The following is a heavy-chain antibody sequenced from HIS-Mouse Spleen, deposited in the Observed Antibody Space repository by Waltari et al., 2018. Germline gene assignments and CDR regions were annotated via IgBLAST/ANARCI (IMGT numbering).Heavy chain of an antibody. CDR2: IYYSGST. CDR3: AREIPYSSSWYDWYFDL. V-gene: IGHV4-39*07. D-gene: IGHD6-13*01. Sequence: QLQLQESGPGLVKPSATRSRACTVSGGSTSSSSYYLGWIRQPPGKGLEWIGSIYYSGSTYSNPSLKSRVTISVDTSKNQFSLKLSSVTAADTAVYYCAREIPYSSSWYDWYFDLWGRGTLVTVSS. CDR1: GGSTSSSSYY. J-gene: IGHJ2*01.